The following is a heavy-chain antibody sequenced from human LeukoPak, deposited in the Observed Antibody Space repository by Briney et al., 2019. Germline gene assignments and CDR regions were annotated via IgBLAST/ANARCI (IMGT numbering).Heavy chain of an antibody. CDR1: GGTYSSYT. CDR3: ARAQDSSGYDAFDI. J-gene: IGHJ3*02. Sequence: SVKVSCKASGGTYSSYTISWVRQAPGQGLEWMGRIIPILGIANYAQKFQGRVTITADKSTSTAYMELSSLRSEDTAVYYCARAQDSSGYDAFDIWGQGTMVTVSS. V-gene: IGHV1-69*02. CDR2: IIPILGIA. D-gene: IGHD3-22*01.